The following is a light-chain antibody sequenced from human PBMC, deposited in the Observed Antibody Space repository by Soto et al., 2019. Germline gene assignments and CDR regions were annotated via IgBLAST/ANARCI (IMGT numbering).Light chain of an antibody. CDR3: QQYGSSPPRT. J-gene: IGKJ1*01. CDR2: GAS. CDR1: QSVSNDF. V-gene: IGKV3-20*01. Sequence: EIVLTQSPGILSLSPGERATLSCRASQSVSNDFLAWYQQKPGQAPRLLIYGASTRATDVPDRFSGSGSGADFPLSISRLEPEDFAVYYCQQYGSSPPRTVGQGTKVEMK.